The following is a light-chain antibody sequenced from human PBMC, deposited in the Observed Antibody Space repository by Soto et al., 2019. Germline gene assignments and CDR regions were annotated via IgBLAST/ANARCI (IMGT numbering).Light chain of an antibody. V-gene: IGKV3-15*01. CDR1: QSVSSN. CDR3: QRYNNLSPP. J-gene: IGKJ1*01. Sequence: LVMTQSPATLSVSPGERSTLSCRASQSVSSNLAWYQQKPGQAPRLLIYGTSTRATGIPARFSGSGSGTEFTLTISSLQSEDFAVYYCQRYNNLSPPFGQGTKV. CDR2: GTS.